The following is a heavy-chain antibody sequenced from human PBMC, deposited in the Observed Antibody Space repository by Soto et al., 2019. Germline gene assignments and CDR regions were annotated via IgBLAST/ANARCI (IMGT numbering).Heavy chain of an antibody. Sequence: DSVKVSWAASGCTFTRYTMNWVRQAPGQRLEWMGWINPDNGNTKSSQKVQDRVIITRDTSASTAYMDLSSLRSEDTAVYYCARGIATGQLDPWGQGTLVTVSS. D-gene: IGHD2-15*01. V-gene: IGHV1-3*01. CDR3: ARGIATGQLDP. J-gene: IGHJ5*02. CDR1: GCTFTRYT. CDR2: INPDNGNT.